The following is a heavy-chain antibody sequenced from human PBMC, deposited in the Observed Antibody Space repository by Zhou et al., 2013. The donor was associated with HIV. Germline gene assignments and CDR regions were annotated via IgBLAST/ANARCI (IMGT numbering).Heavy chain of an antibody. CDR1: GGTFSSYA. D-gene: IGHD1-1*01. CDR2: IIPIFAAT. CDR3: ARAGNPRSQFYNMDV. Sequence: QVQLVQSGAEVKKPGSSVKVSCKASGGTFSSYAITWVRQAPGQGLEWMGGIIPIFAATNYAQKFQGRVTITADESTSTAYMELSGLTSEDTAVYYCARAGNPRSQFYNMDVWGKGTTVTVS. J-gene: IGHJ6*03. V-gene: IGHV1-69*12.